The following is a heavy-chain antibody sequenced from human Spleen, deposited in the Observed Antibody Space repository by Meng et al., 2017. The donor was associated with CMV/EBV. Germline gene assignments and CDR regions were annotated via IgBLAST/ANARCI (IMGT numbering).Heavy chain of an antibody. D-gene: IGHD3-22*01. J-gene: IGHJ4*02. Sequence: GESLKISCTASGFTFSGSAMHWVRQAPGKGLEWVAVISYDGSNKYYADSVKGRFTISRDNSKNTLYLQMNSLRAEDTAVYYCARAPNYYDSSGYYWGQGTLVTVSS. V-gene: IGHV3-30*04. CDR2: ISYDGSNK. CDR3: ARAPNYYDSSGYY. CDR1: GFTFSGSA.